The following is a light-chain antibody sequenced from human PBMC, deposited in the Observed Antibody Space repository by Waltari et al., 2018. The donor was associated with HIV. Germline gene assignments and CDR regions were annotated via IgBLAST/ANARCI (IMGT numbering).Light chain of an antibody. CDR2: DND. Sequence: QSVLTQPPSVSAAPGQKVTISCSGNRSNIGHNYVSWYQQVPGTAPKLLIYDNDNRPSGIPDRFSASKSGTSATLGINGLQTEDEADYYCGTWDSSLSAGVFGGGTKLTVL. J-gene: IGLJ2*01. CDR1: RSNIGHNY. CDR3: GTWDSSLSAGV. V-gene: IGLV1-51*01.